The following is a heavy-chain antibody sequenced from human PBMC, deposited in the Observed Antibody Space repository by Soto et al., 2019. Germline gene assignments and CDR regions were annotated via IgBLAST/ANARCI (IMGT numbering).Heavy chain of an antibody. J-gene: IGHJ4*02. V-gene: IGHV4-59*01. CDR3: ARESVFGLYYFDY. CDR1: GGSIISYY. Sequence: SETLSLTCTVSGGSIISYYWSWIRQPPGKGLEWIGYIYYSGSTNYNPSLKSRVTISVDTSKNQFSLKLSSVTAADTAVYYCARESVFGLYYFDYWGQGTLVTSPQ. CDR2: IYYSGST. D-gene: IGHD3-16*01.